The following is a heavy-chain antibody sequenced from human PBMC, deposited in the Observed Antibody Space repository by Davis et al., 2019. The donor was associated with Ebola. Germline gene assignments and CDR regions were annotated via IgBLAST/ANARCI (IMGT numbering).Heavy chain of an antibody. CDR3: ARVRGIVATRFDY. D-gene: IGHD5-12*01. CDR1: GGSISSGGYY. V-gene: IGHV4-31*03. CDR2: IYYSGST. Sequence: SETLSLTCTVSGGSISSGGYYWSWIRQHPGKGLEWIGYIYYSGSTYYNPSLKSRVTISVDTSKNQFSLKLSSVTAADTAVYYCARVRGIVATRFDYWGQGTLVTVSS. J-gene: IGHJ4*02.